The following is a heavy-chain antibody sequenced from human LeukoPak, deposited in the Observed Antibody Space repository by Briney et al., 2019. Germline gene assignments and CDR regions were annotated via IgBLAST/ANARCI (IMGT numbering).Heavy chain of an antibody. Sequence: GGSLRLSCAASGFAFSNSAMSWVRQAPGKGLEWVSAISGSGGSTYYADSVKGRFTISRDNSKNTLYLQMNSLRAEDTAVYYCAKERTYSYGPDDAFDIWGQGTMVTVSS. D-gene: IGHD5-18*01. CDR3: AKERTYSYGPDDAFDI. V-gene: IGHV3-23*01. CDR2: ISGSGGST. J-gene: IGHJ3*02. CDR1: GFAFSNSA.